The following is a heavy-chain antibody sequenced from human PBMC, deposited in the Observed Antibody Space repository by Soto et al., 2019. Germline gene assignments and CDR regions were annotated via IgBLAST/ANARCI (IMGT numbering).Heavy chain of an antibody. J-gene: IGHJ3*02. CDR1: GFTFSSYS. CDR2: ISSSSSYI. CDR3: ARVVDSSGYYDAFDI. Sequence: PGGSLRLSCAASGFTFSSYSMNWVRQAPGKGLEWVSSISSSSSYIYYADSVKGRFTISRDNAKNPLYLQMNSLRAEDTALYYCARVVDSSGYYDAFDIWGQGTMVTVSS. V-gene: IGHV3-21*04. D-gene: IGHD3-22*01.